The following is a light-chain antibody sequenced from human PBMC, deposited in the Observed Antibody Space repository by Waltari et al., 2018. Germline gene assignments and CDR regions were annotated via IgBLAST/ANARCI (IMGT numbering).Light chain of an antibody. CDR3: ATWDDTLDIYV. CDR2: RSS. V-gene: IGLV1-44*01. J-gene: IGLJ1*01. Sequence: QSVLPQPPSASGTPGQTVTLSWSGSSSTIRPHRLPWYQQFPGQAPKPLIHRSSDRPSGVPERFSGSSSGPSASLAISGLQSEDEAEDYCATWDDTLDIYVFGAGTRLTVL. CDR1: SSTIRPHR.